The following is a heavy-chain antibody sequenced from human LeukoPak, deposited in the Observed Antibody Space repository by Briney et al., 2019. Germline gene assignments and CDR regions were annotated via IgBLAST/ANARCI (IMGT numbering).Heavy chain of an antibody. D-gene: IGHD7-27*01. CDR2: IYYSGNT. Sequence: TSESLSLTCTVSGGSISSHYWSWIRQPPGKGLAWVGYIYYSGNTTYNPALKNRGTISVDTSKEQFSLKLSSVTAADTAVYYCARSNWGSDSYYYYMDVWGKGTTVTVSS. CDR3: ARSNWGSDSYYYYMDV. J-gene: IGHJ6*03. CDR1: GGSISSHY. V-gene: IGHV4-59*11.